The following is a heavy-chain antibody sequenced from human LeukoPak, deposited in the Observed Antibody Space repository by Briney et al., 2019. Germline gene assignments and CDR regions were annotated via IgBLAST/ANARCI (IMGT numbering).Heavy chain of an antibody. CDR1: GGSISSYY. Sequence: SETLSLTCTVSGGSISSYYWSWIRQPPGKGLEWIGYIYYSGSTNYNPSLKSRVTISVDTSKNQFSLKLSSVTAADTAVYYCAGTSRYSSSWYNVGYYFDYWGQGTLVTISS. D-gene: IGHD6-13*01. J-gene: IGHJ4*02. CDR3: AGTSRYSSSWYNVGYYFDY. CDR2: IYYSGST. V-gene: IGHV4-59*08.